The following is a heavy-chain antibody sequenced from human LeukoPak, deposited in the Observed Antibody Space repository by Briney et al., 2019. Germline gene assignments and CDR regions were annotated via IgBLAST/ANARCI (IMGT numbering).Heavy chain of an antibody. CDR2: ISSSGRTI. D-gene: IGHD6-13*01. Sequence: PGGSLRLSCAASGFTVSSYEMNWVRQAPGKGLEWVSYISSSGRTIYYADSVKGRFTISRDNAKNLLYLQMNSLRAEDTAVYYCQGAAAASFDYWGQGTLVTVSS. V-gene: IGHV3-48*03. CDR1: GFTVSSYE. J-gene: IGHJ4*02. CDR3: QGAAAASFDY.